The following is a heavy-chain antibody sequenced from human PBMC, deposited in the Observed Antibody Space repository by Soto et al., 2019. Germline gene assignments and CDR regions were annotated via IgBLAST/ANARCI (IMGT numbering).Heavy chain of an antibody. J-gene: IGHJ4*02. CDR3: TTRYSCGSRNL. CDR1: GFPLRNAW. CDR2: IKSKSDGGTT. V-gene: IGHV3-15*01. D-gene: IGHD1-1*01. Sequence: GGSLRLSCAASGFPLRNAWMFWVRQVPGRGLEWVGRIKSKSDGGTTDYAAHVEGRFIISKDESKNALYLQMNSLKNEDTGVYSFTTRYSCGSRNLWGQGTQVTVSS.